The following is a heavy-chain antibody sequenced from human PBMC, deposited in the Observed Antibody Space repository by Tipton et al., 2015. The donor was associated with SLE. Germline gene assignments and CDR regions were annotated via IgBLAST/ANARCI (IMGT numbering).Heavy chain of an antibody. CDR1: GFTFSSYA. Sequence: GSLRLSCSASGFTFSSYAMHWVRQAPGKGLKYVSAISSNGGSTYYADSVKGRFTISRDNSKNTLYLQMSSLRTEDTAVYYCVKGGLLWFGEWFDPWGQGTLVTVSS. CDR3: VKGGLLWFGEWFDP. CDR2: ISSNGGST. J-gene: IGHJ5*02. V-gene: IGHV3-64D*09. D-gene: IGHD3-10*01.